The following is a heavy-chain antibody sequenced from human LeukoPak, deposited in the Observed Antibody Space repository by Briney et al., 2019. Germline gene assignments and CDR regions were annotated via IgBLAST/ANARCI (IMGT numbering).Heavy chain of an antibody. V-gene: IGHV3-48*03. Sequence: GGSLRLPCAASGFTFSNYEMNWVRQAPGKGLEWVSYISSSGRTIYYADSVKGRFTISRDNAKNSLYLQMNNLRAEDTAIYYCARDLDGGNSFDYWGQGTLVTVSS. CDR3: ARDLDGGNSFDY. CDR1: GFTFSNYE. J-gene: IGHJ4*02. D-gene: IGHD4-23*01. CDR2: ISSSGRTI.